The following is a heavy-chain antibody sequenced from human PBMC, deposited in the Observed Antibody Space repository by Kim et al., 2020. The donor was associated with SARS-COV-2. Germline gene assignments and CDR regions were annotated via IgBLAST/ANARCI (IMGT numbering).Heavy chain of an antibody. V-gene: IGHV1-18*01. J-gene: IGHJ4*02. CDR3: ARGSGYDSSGYYYRPTLYYFDY. CDR2: ISAYNGNT. Sequence: ASVKVSCKASGYTFTSYGISWVRQAPGQGLEWMGWISAYNGNTNYAQKLQGRVTMTTDTSTSTAYMELRSLRSDDTAVYYCARGSGYDSSGYYYRPTLYYFDYWSQGTLVTVSS. CDR1: GYTFTSYG. D-gene: IGHD3-22*01.